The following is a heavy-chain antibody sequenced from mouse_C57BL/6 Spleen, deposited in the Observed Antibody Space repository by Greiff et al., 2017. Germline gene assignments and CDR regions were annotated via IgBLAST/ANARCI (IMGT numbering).Heavy chain of an antibody. CDR2: IYPGDGDT. J-gene: IGHJ3*01. CDR1: GYAFSSSW. V-gene: IGHV1-82*01. CDR3: ATYYSNYPFAY. Sequence: QVQLKQSGPELVKPGASVKISCKASGYAFSSSWMNWVKQRPGKGLEWIGRIYPGDGDTNYNGKFKGKATLTADKSSSTAYMPLSSLTSEDSAVYFCATYYSNYPFAYWGQGTLVTVSA. D-gene: IGHD2-5*01.